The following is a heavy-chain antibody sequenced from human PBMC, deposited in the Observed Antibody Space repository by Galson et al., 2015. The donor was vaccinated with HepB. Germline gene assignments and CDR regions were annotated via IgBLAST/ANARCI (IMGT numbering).Heavy chain of an antibody. CDR3: ARGGSSWYFYYYYGMDV. CDR1: GFTFSDYY. CDR2: ISSSGSTI. D-gene: IGHD6-13*01. J-gene: IGHJ6*02. Sequence: SLRLSCAASGFTFSDYYMSWIRQAPGKGLEWVSYISSSGSTIYYADSVKGRFTISRDNAKNSLYLQMNSLRAEDTAVYYCARGGSSWYFYYYYGMDVWGQGTLVTVSS. V-gene: IGHV3-11*01.